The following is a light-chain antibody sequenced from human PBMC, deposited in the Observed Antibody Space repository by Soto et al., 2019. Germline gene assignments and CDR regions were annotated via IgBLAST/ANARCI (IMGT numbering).Light chain of an antibody. Sequence: EIVMTQSPTTLSVSPGERATLSCRASQSVSSNLAWYHQQPGQAPRLLIYGASTRATGIPARFSGSGSGTDYTLTRTSRQAEDFGVYDRQQYNNWAASSCGQGTKVEIK. J-gene: IGKJ1*01. CDR3: QQYNNWAASS. CDR2: GAS. CDR1: QSVSSN. V-gene: IGKV3-15*01.